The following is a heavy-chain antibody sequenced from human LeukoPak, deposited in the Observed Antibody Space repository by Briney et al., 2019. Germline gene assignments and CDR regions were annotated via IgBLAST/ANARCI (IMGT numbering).Heavy chain of an antibody. CDR1: GFTLSSYS. Sequence: PGGSLRLSCAASGFTLSSYSMNWVRPAPGKGLEWVSFISSSSSTIYYADSVKGRFTISRDNAKNSLYLQMSSLRAEDTAVYYCARAGSTNSWFDPWGQGTLVIVSS. J-gene: IGHJ5*02. CDR3: ARAGSTNSWFDP. CDR2: ISSSSSTI. V-gene: IGHV3-48*04. D-gene: IGHD2-2*01.